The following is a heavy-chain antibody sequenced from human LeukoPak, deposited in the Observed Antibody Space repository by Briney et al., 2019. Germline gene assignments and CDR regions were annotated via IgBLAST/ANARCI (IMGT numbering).Heavy chain of an antibody. CDR1: GFAFNTQA. D-gene: IGHD3-9*01. J-gene: IGHJ4*02. Sequence: GGSLRLSCVASGFAFNTQAMHWVRQAPGKGLGWLAVMSLDGSSIYYADSVRGRFTISRDNSKNTLFLQMSSLRVEDTAVYYCARDRGKLRYLDLWGQGTLLTVSS. V-gene: IGHV3-30*15. CDR2: MSLDGSSI. CDR3: ARDRGKLRYLDL.